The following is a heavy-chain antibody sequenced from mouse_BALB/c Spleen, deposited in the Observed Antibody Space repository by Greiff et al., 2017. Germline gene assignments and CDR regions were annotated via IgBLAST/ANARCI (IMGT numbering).Heavy chain of an antibody. Sequence: EVQVVESGGGLVQPGGSRKLSCAASGFTFSDYGMAWVRQAPGKGPEWVAFISNLAYSIYYADTVTGRFTISRENAKNTLYLEMSSLRSEDTAMYYCARPSDYGNYGFAYWGQGTLVTVSA. J-gene: IGHJ3*01. CDR3: ARPSDYGNYGFAY. CDR1: GFTFSDYG. D-gene: IGHD2-1*01. CDR2: ISNLAYSI. V-gene: IGHV5-15*02.